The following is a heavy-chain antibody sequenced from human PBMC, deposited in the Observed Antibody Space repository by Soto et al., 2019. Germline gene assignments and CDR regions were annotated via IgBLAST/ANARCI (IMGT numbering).Heavy chain of an antibody. CDR3: ARDQATRWLDP. Sequence: PSETLSLTCTVSGGSISGYYWSWIRQPPGKGLEWIGYIYYSGSTNYNPSLKSRVTISVDTSKNHFSLKLSSVTAADPAVYYCARDQATRWLDPWGQRTLVTVAS. CDR1: GGSISGYY. CDR2: IYYSGST. V-gene: IGHV4-59*01. D-gene: IGHD5-12*01. J-gene: IGHJ5*02.